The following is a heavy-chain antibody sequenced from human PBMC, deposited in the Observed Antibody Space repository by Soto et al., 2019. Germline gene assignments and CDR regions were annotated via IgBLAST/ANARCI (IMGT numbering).Heavy chain of an antibody. CDR2: IHYTGST. CDR1: GDSIRRGDYY. CDR3: DRVLPPPMRWLGA. V-gene: IGHV4-30-4*01. J-gene: IGHJ5*02. Sequence: SETLSLTCSVSGDSIRRGDYYWNWIRQAPGKGLEWIGYIHYTGSTFYNSSLESRVTISVDTSRNQFYLKLTSVTAADTAVYYCDRVLPPPMRWLGAWGPGILVTVSS.